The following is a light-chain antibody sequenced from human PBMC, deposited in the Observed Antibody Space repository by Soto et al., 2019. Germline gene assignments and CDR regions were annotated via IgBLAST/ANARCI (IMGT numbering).Light chain of an antibody. V-gene: IGLV2-14*03. Sequence: QSALTQPASVSGSPGQPITISCTGTSSDVGGHYFVSWYQQHPASAPQLIIYDVSNRPSGVSTRFSGSKSGNTASLTISGLQAEDEADYYCSSYAISSPLVVFGGGTKLTVL. CDR3: SSYAISSPLVV. CDR2: DVS. J-gene: IGLJ2*01. CDR1: SSDVGGHYF.